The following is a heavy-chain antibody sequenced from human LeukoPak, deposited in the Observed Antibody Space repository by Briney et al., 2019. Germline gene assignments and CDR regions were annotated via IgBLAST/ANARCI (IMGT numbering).Heavy chain of an antibody. D-gene: IGHD5-12*01. CDR1: GFAFSKYA. Sequence: PGGSLRLSCAASGFAFSKYAMHWVRQAPGKGLEWVTIISDDGRSNYADSVEGRFTISRDNSKNTLYLQMSSLRAEDTAVYYCESASGYDVWDTSYWGQGNLVTVSS. V-gene: IGHV3-30*04. J-gene: IGHJ4*02. CDR3: ESASGYDVWDTSY. CDR2: ISDDGRS.